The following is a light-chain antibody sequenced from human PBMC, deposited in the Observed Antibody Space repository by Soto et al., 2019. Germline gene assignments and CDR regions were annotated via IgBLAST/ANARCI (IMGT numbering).Light chain of an antibody. CDR1: QSISSW. CDR2: DAS. J-gene: IGKJ1*01. Sequence: EIPMTQSPATLSASVGDRVTITCRASQSISSWLAWYQQKPGKAPKLLIYDASSLESGVPSRFSGSASGTDFTLTISSLQPEDFATYYCLQDYTYPWTFGQGTKVDIK. CDR3: LQDYTYPWT. V-gene: IGKV1-5*01.